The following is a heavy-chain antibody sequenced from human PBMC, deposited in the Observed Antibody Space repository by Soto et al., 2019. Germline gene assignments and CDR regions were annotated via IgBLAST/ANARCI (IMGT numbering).Heavy chain of an antibody. CDR2: IRPDNGDT. V-gene: IGHV1-18*04. Sequence: QLQLVQSGAEVERPGASVRVSCKAYGYAFSKYGISWIQQAPGQGLEWMGWIRPDNGDTNYAQKFQGRVTMTTDTSSNTAYMELRSLRSDDTAVYYCATSYDSGFDPWGQGTLVSVSS. CDR3: ATSYDSGFDP. CDR1: GYAFSKYG. D-gene: IGHD5-12*01. J-gene: IGHJ5*02.